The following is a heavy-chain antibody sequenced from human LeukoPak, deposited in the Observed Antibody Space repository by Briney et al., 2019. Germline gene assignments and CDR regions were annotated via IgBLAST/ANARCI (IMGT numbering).Heavy chain of an antibody. V-gene: IGHV4-39*07. J-gene: IGHJ5*02. CDR1: GGSISSSSYY. Sequence: SGTLSLTCAVSGGSISSSSYYWGWIRQPPGKGLEWIGSIDHSGSTYYNPSLKSRVTISLDASRNQFSLELNSVTPADTAVYYCARGGNYWPQWWFDPWGRGTLVSVSS. CDR2: IDHSGST. D-gene: IGHD1-26*01. CDR3: ARGGNYWPQWWFDP.